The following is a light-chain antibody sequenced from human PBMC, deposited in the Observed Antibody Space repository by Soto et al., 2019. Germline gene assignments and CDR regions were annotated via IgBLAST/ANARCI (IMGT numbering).Light chain of an antibody. CDR1: SSNIGSNT. Sequence: QSVLTQPTSASGTPGQRVTISCSGSSSNIGSNTVNWYQQLPGTAPKLLIYSNNQRPSGVPDRFSGSKSATSASLAISGLQSEDEADYYCAAWDDSLNGPVFGGGTKLTVL. J-gene: IGLJ2*01. CDR3: AAWDDSLNGPV. CDR2: SNN. V-gene: IGLV1-44*01.